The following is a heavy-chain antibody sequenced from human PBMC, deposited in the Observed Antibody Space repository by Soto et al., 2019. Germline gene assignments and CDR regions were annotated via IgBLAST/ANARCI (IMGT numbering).Heavy chain of an antibody. CDR1: GGSISSSSYY. CDR2: IYYSGST. Sequence: QLQLQESGPGLVKPSETLSLTCTVSGGSISSSSYYWGWIRQPPGKGLEWIGSIYYSGSTYYNPSLKCRVTISVDTSKHQFSLTLSSVTAADTAVYYCARHTPAISISDHWGQGTLVTVSS. CDR3: ARHTPAISISDH. J-gene: IGHJ4*02. V-gene: IGHV4-39*01. D-gene: IGHD2-15*01.